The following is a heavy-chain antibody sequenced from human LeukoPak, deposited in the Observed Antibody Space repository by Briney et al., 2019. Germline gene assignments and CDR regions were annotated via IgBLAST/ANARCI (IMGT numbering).Heavy chain of an antibody. CDR1: GSTFNNSP. CDR2: IRVGDSAR. CDR3: ATDLHYAFDF. Sequence: GGSLRLSCAAFGSTFNNSPMTWIRQAPGKGLEWVSNIRVGDSARTYADSVRGRFTVSRDDAKNSLYLQMNSLRDEDTAIYYCATDLHYAFDFWGLGTLVTVSS. D-gene: IGHD4-17*01. V-gene: IGHV3-48*02. J-gene: IGHJ4*02.